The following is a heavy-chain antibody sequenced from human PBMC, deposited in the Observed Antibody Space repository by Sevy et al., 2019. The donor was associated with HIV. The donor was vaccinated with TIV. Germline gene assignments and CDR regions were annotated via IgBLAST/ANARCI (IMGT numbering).Heavy chain of an antibody. CDR3: ARPMSERTYAMDV. Sequence: SETLSLTCTVSGGSISSSSYYWAWVRQPPGKGLEWVGNIYYTGTTSYNSSLKSRVIISVDRSQNLFSLQLTSVTAADTALYFCARPMSERTYAMDVWGQGITVTVSS. J-gene: IGHJ6*02. V-gene: IGHV4-39*01. D-gene: IGHD3-10*02. CDR2: IYYTGTT. CDR1: GGSISSSSYY.